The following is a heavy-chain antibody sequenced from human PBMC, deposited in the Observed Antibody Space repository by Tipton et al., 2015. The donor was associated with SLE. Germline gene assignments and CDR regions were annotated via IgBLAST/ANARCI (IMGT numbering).Heavy chain of an antibody. J-gene: IGHJ6*02. CDR3: ARGALHFDFWNYYGMDV. D-gene: IGHD3-3*01. Sequence: QVQLVQSGAEVKKPGVSVKVSCKASGYTFTSYGISWVRQAPGQGLEWMGWINPNSGGTNYAQKFQGRVTMTRDTSTSTVYMELSSLRSEDTAVYYCARGALHFDFWNYYGMDVWGLGTTVTVSS. CDR1: GYTFTSYG. CDR2: INPNSGGT. V-gene: IGHV1-2*02.